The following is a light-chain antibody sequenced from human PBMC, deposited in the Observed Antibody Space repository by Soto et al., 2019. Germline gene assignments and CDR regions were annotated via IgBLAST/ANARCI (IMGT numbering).Light chain of an antibody. Sequence: IVLTQSPGSLSVSPGESVTLSCRASQRFXSNFGWYQQKPGQAPRVLXAGASTSANGIPASLSGSGSGTEFTRTISSPQSNYCDGYYWQQYNKGPPTFGGGTKVDIK. J-gene: IGKJ4*02. CDR3: QQYNKGPPT. CDR2: GAS. V-gene: IGKV3-15*01. CDR1: QRFXSN.